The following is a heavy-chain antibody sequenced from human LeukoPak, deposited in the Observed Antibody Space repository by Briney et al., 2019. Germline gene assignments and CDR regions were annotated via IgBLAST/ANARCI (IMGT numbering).Heavy chain of an antibody. Sequence: GASVKVSCKASGGTFSSYAISWVRQAPGQGLEWMGGIIPIFGTANYAQKFQGRVTITAGKSTSTAYMELSSLRSEDTAVYYCARDSSGWYVGFDYWGQGTLVTVSS. J-gene: IGHJ4*02. CDR3: ARDSSGWYVGFDY. CDR2: IIPIFGTA. V-gene: IGHV1-69*06. D-gene: IGHD6-19*01. CDR1: GGTFSSYA.